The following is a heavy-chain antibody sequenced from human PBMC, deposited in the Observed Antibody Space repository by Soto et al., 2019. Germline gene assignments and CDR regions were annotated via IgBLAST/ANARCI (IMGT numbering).Heavy chain of an antibody. Sequence: EVQLVESGGGLVQPGGSLRLSCAASGFTFSSYWMVWVRQAPGKGLEWVANIKPDGSEKYYVDSVKGRFTISRDNARKPLYLQMNSLRAEDTAVYYCVRDAHRGGDFDYWGQGTLVTVSS. CDR2: IKPDGSEK. CDR3: VRDAHRGGDFDY. V-gene: IGHV3-7*04. J-gene: IGHJ4*02. D-gene: IGHD3-10*01. CDR1: GFTFSSYW.